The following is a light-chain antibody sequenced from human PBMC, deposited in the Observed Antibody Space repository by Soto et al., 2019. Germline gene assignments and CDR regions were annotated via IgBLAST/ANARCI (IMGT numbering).Light chain of an antibody. V-gene: IGLV3-21*02. Sequence: SYELTQPPSVSVAPGQTAKITCGENNIGSKSVHWYQQKPGQAPVLVVYDDRDRPSGIPERFSGSKSGNTASLTISGLQAEDEADYYCSSYTSSTTLYVFGTGTKVTVL. CDR3: SSYTSSTTLYV. CDR2: DDR. J-gene: IGLJ1*01. CDR1: NIGSKS.